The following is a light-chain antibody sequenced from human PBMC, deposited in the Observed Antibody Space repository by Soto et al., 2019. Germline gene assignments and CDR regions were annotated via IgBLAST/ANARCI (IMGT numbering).Light chain of an antibody. V-gene: IGKV1-39*01. Sequence: DIQMTQSPSSLSASVGDRVTITCRASQSINSYLNWYQQKPGKAPKFLIYAASSLQSGVPSMFSGSGAGTDFTLTISSLQSEDCATYYCKQSYSSPWTFGQGTKVEI. CDR1: QSINSY. CDR2: AAS. CDR3: KQSYSSPWT. J-gene: IGKJ1*01.